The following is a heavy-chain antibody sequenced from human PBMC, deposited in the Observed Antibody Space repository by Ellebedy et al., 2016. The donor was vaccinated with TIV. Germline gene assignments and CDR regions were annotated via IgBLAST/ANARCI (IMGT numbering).Heavy chain of an antibody. Sequence: GGSLRLXXAASGFTFSDFYMSWIRQAPGKGLEWVSYISGSGTYPKYADSVKGRFTISRDNAKNSLYLQMNSLRAEDTAVYYCARGIAIAVAGTPRYYYYYGMDVWGQGTTVTVSS. D-gene: IGHD6-19*01. CDR2: ISGSGTYP. V-gene: IGHV3-11*06. CDR3: ARGIAIAVAGTPRYYYYYGMDV. J-gene: IGHJ6*02. CDR1: GFTFSDFY.